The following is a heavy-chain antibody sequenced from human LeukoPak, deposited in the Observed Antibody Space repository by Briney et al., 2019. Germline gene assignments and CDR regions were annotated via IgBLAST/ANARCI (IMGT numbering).Heavy chain of an antibody. CDR3: ARGSTKDYDFWSGYSTPDDAFDI. CDR2: ISAYNGNT. V-gene: IGHV1-18*04. D-gene: IGHD3-3*01. CDR1: GYTFTNYF. J-gene: IGHJ3*02. Sequence: GASVKVSCKPSGYTFTNYFIHWVRQAPGQGLEWMGWISAYNGNTNYAQKLQGRVTMTTDTSTSTAYMELRSLRSDDTAVYYCARGSTKDYDFWSGYSTPDDAFDIWGQGTMVTVSS.